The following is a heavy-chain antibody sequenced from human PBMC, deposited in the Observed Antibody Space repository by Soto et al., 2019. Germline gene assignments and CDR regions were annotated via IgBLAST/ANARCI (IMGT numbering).Heavy chain of an antibody. CDR1: GFIVSSNY. V-gene: IGHV3-66*01. D-gene: IGHD5-12*01. CDR2: ITSSGGT. CDR3: AREEGNGYNYGLYS. J-gene: IGHJ4*02. Sequence: EVQLVESGGGLVQPGGSLRLSCAASGFIVSSNYISWVRQAPGKGLEWVSVITSSGGTYYSDSVKGRFIISRDGSKNTVDLKMNSLSAEDTAVYYWAREEGNGYNYGLYSWGQGTLVTISS.